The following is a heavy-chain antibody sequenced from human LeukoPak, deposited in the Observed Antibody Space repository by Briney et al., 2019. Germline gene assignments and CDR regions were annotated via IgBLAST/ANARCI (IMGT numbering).Heavy chain of an antibody. CDR1: GGSFSGYY. CDR2: INHSGST. Sequence: SETLSLTCAVYGGSFSGYYWSWIRQSPGKGLEWIGEINHSGSTNYNPSLKSRVTISVDTFKNQFSLKLSSVTAADTAVYYCARIKMIMRGTATRNAFDIWGQGTMVTVSS. CDR3: ARIKMIMRGTATRNAFDI. V-gene: IGHV4-34*01. D-gene: IGHD1-26*01. J-gene: IGHJ3*02.